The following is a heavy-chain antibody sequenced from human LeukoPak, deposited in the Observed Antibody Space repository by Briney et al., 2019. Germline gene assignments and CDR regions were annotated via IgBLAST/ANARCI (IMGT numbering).Heavy chain of an antibody. D-gene: IGHD1-26*01. Sequence: GGSLRLSCAASGFTFNNFGMSWVRQAPGKGLEWVSTISSSGGSTYYADSLRGRFIIFRDNFKNTLYLQMNSLRADDTALYYCASLGEWELLDRMVDYWGQGTLVTVSS. J-gene: IGHJ4*02. CDR2: ISSSGGST. CDR1: GFTFNNFG. V-gene: IGHV3-23*01. CDR3: ASLGEWELLDRMVDY.